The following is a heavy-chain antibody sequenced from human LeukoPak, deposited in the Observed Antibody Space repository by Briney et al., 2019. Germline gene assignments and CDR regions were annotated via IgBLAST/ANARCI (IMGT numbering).Heavy chain of an antibody. D-gene: IGHD3-16*02. CDR3: ARRCDSGGYRFWFDP. CDR2: ISPHDSDT. V-gene: IGHV5-51*01. CDR1: GYSFTNYW. J-gene: IGHJ5*02. Sequence: GESLKISFKGTGYSFTNYWIGWVRPMPGKGLEWMGMISPHDSDTRYSPSFQGQVTISADKSITTAYLQWSSLKASDTAIYYCARRCDSGGYRFWFDPWGQGTLVTVSS.